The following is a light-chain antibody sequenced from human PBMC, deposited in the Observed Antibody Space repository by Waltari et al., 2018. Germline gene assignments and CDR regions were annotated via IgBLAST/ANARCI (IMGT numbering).Light chain of an antibody. CDR1: QSFGTF. J-gene: IGKJ2*01. CDR3: QQSYSAPRT. V-gene: IGKV1-39*01. CDR2: GAS. Sequence: DIQMTQSPSSLSASVGDRVTITCRASQSFGTFLNWYQQKPGTAPKVLIYGASSLQSGVPSRFSGSGSGTDFTLTISSLHPEDFATYYCQQSYSAPRTFGQATELEIK.